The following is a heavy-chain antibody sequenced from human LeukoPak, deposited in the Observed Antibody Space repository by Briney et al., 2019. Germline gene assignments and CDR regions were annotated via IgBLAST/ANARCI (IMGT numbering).Heavy chain of an antibody. J-gene: IGHJ3*02. CDR2: VHYSGST. Sequence: SETLSLTCTVSGGSISSYYWSWIRQPPGKGLEWIGFVHYSGSTHYNPSLKSRVTISVDTSKNQFSLKLSSVTAADTAVYYCARASITTRGGAFDIWGQGTMVTVSS. CDR1: GGSISSYY. D-gene: IGHD3-22*01. CDR3: ARASITTRGGAFDI. V-gene: IGHV4-59*01.